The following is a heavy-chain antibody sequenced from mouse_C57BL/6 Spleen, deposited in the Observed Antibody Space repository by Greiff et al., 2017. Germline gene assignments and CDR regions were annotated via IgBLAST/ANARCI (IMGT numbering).Heavy chain of an antibody. CDR2: ISDGGSYT. D-gene: IGHD2-1*01. V-gene: IGHV5-4*03. CDR3: ARGGNFYYFDY. CDR1: GFTFSSYA. Sequence: EVKLVESGGGLVKPGGSLKLSCAASGFTFSSYAMSWVRQTPEKRLEWVATISDGGSYTYYPDNVKGRFTISRDNAKNNLYLQMSHLKSEDTAMYYCARGGNFYYFDYWGQGTTLTVSS. J-gene: IGHJ2*01.